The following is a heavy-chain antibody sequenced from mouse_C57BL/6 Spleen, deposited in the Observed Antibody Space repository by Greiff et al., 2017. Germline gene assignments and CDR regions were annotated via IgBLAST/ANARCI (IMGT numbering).Heavy chain of an antibody. CDR3: ARSGLGDFDY. Sequence: VKLMESGAELVKPGASVKISCKASGYAFSSYWMNWVKQRPGKGLEWIGQIYPGDGDTNYNGKFKGKATLTADKSSSTAYMQLSSLTSGDSAVYFCARSGLGDFDYGGQGTTLTGSS. J-gene: IGHJ2*01. CDR2: IYPGDGDT. CDR1: GYAFSSYW. D-gene: IGHD3-3*01. V-gene: IGHV1-80*01.